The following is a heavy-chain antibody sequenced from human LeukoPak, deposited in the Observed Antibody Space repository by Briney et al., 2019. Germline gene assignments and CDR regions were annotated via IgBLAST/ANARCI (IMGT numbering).Heavy chain of an antibody. D-gene: IGHD6-19*01. CDR3: AKSAVAATAGFDY. Sequence: PGRSLRLSCAASGFTFSSYGMHWVRQAPGKGLEWVAVISYDGSNKYYADSVKGRFTISRDNSKNTLYLQMNSLRAEDTAVYYCAKSAVAATAGFDYWGQGTLVTVPS. CDR1: GFTFSSYG. V-gene: IGHV3-30*18. J-gene: IGHJ4*02. CDR2: ISYDGSNK.